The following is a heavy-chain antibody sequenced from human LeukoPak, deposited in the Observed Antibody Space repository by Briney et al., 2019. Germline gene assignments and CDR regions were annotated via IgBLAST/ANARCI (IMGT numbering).Heavy chain of an antibody. Sequence: SETLSLTCTVSGGSISSSSYYWGWIRQPPGKGLEWIGTIYYSGSTYYNPSLKSRVTISEDTSKNQFSLKLSSVTAADTAVYYCARPVYGSGSYSGFDYWGQGTLVTVSS. CDR3: ARPVYGSGSYSGFDY. CDR1: GGSISSSSYY. D-gene: IGHD3-10*01. CDR2: IYYSGST. J-gene: IGHJ4*02. V-gene: IGHV4-39*01.